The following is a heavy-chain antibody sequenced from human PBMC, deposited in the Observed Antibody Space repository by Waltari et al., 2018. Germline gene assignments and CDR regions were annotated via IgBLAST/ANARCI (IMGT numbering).Heavy chain of an antibody. CDR2: ISSSSIYI. V-gene: IGHV3-21*01. CDR3: ARDHLYNWNYVEY. CDR1: GFTLSSSS. J-gene: IGHJ4*02. Sequence: EVHVVESGGGLVKPGGSLTHPCAASGFTLSSSSINWVLQAPWKGLDWVSSISSSSIYIYYADSVKGRFTISRDNAKNSLYLQMNSLRAEDTAVYYCARDHLYNWNYVEYWGQGTLVTVSS. D-gene: IGHD1-20*01.